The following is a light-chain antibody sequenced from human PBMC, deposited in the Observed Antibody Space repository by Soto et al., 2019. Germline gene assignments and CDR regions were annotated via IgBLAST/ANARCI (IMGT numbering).Light chain of an antibody. CDR2: DVT. Sequence: QSALTQPASVSGSPGQSITISCTGTSSDVGSYDLVSWYQQHPGRVPTVIIYDVTKRPAGVSNRFSGSKSGTTASLTISGLPAEDEADYYCCSYAFSGTGVVFGGGTKLTVL. V-gene: IGLV2-23*02. J-gene: IGLJ2*01. CDR1: SSDVGSYDL. CDR3: CSYAFSGTGVV.